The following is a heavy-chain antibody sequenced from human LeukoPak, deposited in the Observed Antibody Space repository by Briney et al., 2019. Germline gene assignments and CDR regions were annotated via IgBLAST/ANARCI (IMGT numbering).Heavy chain of an antibody. CDR2: ITDSGGST. CDR3: ARDRIVVVPAVRYYYGMDV. J-gene: IGHJ6*02. CDR1: GFTFSNYA. Sequence: GGSLRLSCAASGFTFSNYAMSWVRQAPGKGLEWVSSITDSGGSTNYADSVKGRFTISRDNAKNSLYLQMNSLRAEDTAVYYCARDRIVVVPAVRYYYGMDVWGQGTTVTVSS. V-gene: IGHV3-23*01. D-gene: IGHD2-2*01.